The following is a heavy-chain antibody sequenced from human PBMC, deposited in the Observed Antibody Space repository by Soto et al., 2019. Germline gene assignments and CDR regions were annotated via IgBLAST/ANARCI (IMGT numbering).Heavy chain of an antibody. CDR2: IYHSGST. V-gene: IGHV4-4*02. D-gene: IGHD5-12*01. J-gene: IGHJ6*03. Sequence: SETLSLTCAVSSGSISSSNWWSWVRQPPGKGLEWIGEIYHSGSTNYNPSLKSRVTISVDKSKNQFSLKLSSVTAADTAVYYCERANYSGYEYYYYYYMEVWGKGTPVTVYS. CDR3: ERANYSGYEYYYYYYMEV. CDR1: SGSISSSNW.